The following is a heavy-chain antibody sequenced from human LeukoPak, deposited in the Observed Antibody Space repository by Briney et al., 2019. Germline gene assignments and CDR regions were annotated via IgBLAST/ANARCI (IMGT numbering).Heavy chain of an antibody. V-gene: IGHV1-2*02. Sequence: GASVKVSCKASGYTFTGYYMHWVRQAPGQGLEWMGWINPNSGGTNYAQKFQGRVTMTRDTSISTAYMELSRLRSDDTAVYYCARIRGYSGYGAFDYWGQGTLVTVSS. CDR3: ARIRGYSGYGAFDY. D-gene: IGHD5-12*01. J-gene: IGHJ4*02. CDR1: GYTFTGYY. CDR2: INPNSGGT.